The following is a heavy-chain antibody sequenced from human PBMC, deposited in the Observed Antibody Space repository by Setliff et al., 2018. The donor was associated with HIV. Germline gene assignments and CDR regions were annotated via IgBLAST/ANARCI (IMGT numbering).Heavy chain of an antibody. D-gene: IGHD1-26*01. CDR3: ARWESAQKAFNP. J-gene: IGHJ3*01. CDR2: GHHSGHT. CDR1: GVSITSHY. V-gene: IGHV4-4*09. Sequence: SETLSLTCTVSGVSITSHYWNWIRQSPGKGLEWIGFGHHSGHTRQNPSLASRVTISVDMSKNQFSLKLNSLSAADTAVYCCARWESAQKAFNPWGHGTMVTVSS.